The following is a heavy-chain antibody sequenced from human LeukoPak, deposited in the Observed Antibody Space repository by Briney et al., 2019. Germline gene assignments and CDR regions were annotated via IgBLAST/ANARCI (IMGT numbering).Heavy chain of an antibody. CDR3: AKHRFESGGYHSTD. J-gene: IGHJ4*02. CDR1: GFTFSTYA. V-gene: IGHV3-23*01. Sequence: GGSLRLSCAASGFTFSTYAMNWVRQAPGKGLEWVSGISGSGDSTYSAGSVKGRFTISRDNSKNTLYLQMNSLRDEDTAVYYCAKHRFESGGYHSTDWGQGTLVTVSS. D-gene: IGHD3-22*01. CDR2: ISGSGDST.